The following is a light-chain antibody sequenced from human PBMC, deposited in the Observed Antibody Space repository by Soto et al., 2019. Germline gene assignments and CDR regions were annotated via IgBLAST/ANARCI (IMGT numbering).Light chain of an antibody. Sequence: DIQMTQSPSTLSASVGDRVTITCRASQSISSWLAWYQQKPGKAPNLLIYKASSIESGVPSRFSGSGSGTEFTLTISSLQPDDFATYYCQQYNSYRRTFGQGTKVEIK. CDR1: QSISSW. CDR2: KAS. J-gene: IGKJ1*01. V-gene: IGKV1-5*03. CDR3: QQYNSYRRT.